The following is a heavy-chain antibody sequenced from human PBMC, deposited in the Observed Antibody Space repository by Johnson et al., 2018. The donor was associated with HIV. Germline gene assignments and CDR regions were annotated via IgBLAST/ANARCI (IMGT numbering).Heavy chain of an antibody. Sequence: QVQLVESGGGVVQPGRSLRLSCAASGFTFSNYPMHWVRQAPGKGLEWVAVISYDGSNKYYTDSVKGRFTISRDNAKNSLYLQMNSLRAEDTAVYYCASGWGIVVSDAFDIWGQGTMVTVSS. D-gene: IGHD6-19*01. J-gene: IGHJ3*02. CDR1: GFTFSNYP. CDR3: ASGWGIVVSDAFDI. V-gene: IGHV3-30*04. CDR2: ISYDGSNK.